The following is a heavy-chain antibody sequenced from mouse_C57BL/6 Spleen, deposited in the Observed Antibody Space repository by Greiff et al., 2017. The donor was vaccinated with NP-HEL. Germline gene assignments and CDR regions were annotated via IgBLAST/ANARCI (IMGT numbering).Heavy chain of an antibody. J-gene: IGHJ3*01. CDR2: INPGSGGT. CDR1: GYAFTNYL. Sequence: QVQLQQSGAELVRPGTSVKVSCKASGYAFTNYLIEWVKQRPGQGLEWIGVINPGSGGTNYNEKFKGKATLTADKSSSTAYMQLSSLTSEDSAVYFCARSDYYGSSRGWFAYWGQGTLVTVSA. CDR3: ARSDYYGSSRGWFAY. D-gene: IGHD1-1*01. V-gene: IGHV1-54*01.